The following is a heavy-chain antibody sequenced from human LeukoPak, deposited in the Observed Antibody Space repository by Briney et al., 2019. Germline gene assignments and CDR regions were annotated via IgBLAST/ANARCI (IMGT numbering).Heavy chain of an antibody. CDR3: ARAPMTFYRLTGNYNWFDP. Sequence: PSETLSLTCTVSGGSISSSSYYWGWIRQPPGKGLEWIGSIYYSGSTYYNPSLKSRVTISVDTSKNQFSLKLSSVTAADTAVYYCARAPMTFYRLTGNYNWFDPWGQGTLVTVSS. D-gene: IGHD3-16*01. J-gene: IGHJ5*02. V-gene: IGHV4-39*07. CDR2: IYYSGST. CDR1: GGSISSSSYY.